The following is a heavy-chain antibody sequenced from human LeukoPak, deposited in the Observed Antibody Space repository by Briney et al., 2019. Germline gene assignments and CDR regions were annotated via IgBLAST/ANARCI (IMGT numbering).Heavy chain of an antibody. D-gene: IGHD2-15*01. CDR1: GFTFSSYS. Sequence: GGSLRLSCAASGFTFSSYSMDWVRQAPGKGLEWVSSISSSSSYIYYADSVKGRFTISRDNAKNSLYLQMNSLRAEDTAVYYCASQLNGGKGVYWGQGALVTVSS. J-gene: IGHJ4*02. CDR3: ASQLNGGKGVY. V-gene: IGHV3-21*01. CDR2: ISSSSSYI.